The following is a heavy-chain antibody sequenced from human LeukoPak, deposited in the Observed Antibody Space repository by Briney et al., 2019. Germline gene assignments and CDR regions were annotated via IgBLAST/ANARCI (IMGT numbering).Heavy chain of an antibody. CDR1: GYTFASYD. CDR2: MNPNSGNT. D-gene: IGHD1-26*01. V-gene: IGHV1-8*03. CDR3: WTVVGATNYFDY. J-gene: IGHJ4*02. Sequence: GASVKVSCKASGYTFASYDINWVRQATGQGLEWMGWMNPNSGNTGYAQKFQGRVTITRNTSISTAYMELSSLRSEDTAVYYCWTVVGATNYFDYWGQGTLVTVSS.